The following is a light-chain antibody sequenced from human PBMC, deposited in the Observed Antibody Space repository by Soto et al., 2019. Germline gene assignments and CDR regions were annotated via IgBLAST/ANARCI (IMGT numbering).Light chain of an antibody. J-gene: IGLJ2*01. CDR1: SGHSSYI. V-gene: IGLV4-60*03. Sequence: QSVLTQSSSASASLGSSVKLTCTLSSGHSSYIIAWHQQQPGKAPRYLMKLEGSGSYNKGSGVPDRFSGSSSGADRYLTIGNLQSEDEADYYCETWDSNTVVFGGGTKLTVL. CDR2: LEGSGSY. CDR3: ETWDSNTVV.